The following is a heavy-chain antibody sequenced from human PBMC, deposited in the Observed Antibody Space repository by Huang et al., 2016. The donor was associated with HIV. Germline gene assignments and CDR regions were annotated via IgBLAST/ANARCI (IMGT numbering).Heavy chain of an antibody. J-gene: IGHJ6*03. CDR1: GGSISSSGYY. Sequence: QLQLQESGPGLVKPSETLSLTCTVSGGSISSSGYYWGWIRQPPGKGLEWIGSIYQSGSTYYNPSLRSRVTIFIDTSKIQFSLKLKSVTPADTAVYYCATNNWNDSYYYFMDVWGKGTTVTVSS. CDR3: ATNNWNDSYYYFMDV. V-gene: IGHV4-39*01. CDR2: IYQSGST. D-gene: IGHD1-20*01.